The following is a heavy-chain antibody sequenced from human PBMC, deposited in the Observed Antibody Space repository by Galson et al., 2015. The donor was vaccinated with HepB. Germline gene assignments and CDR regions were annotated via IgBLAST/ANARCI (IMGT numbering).Heavy chain of an antibody. V-gene: IGHV1-18*01. J-gene: IGHJ4*02. D-gene: IGHD3-10*01. Sequence: SVKVSCKASGYTFTSYGISWVRQAPGQGLEWMGWISAYNGNTNYAQKLQGRVTMTTDTSTSTAYMELRSLRSDDTAVYYCAREEQGLWFGESYPAWFDYWGQGTLVTVSS. CDR2: ISAYNGNT. CDR3: AREEQGLWFGESYPAWFDY. CDR1: GYTFTSYG.